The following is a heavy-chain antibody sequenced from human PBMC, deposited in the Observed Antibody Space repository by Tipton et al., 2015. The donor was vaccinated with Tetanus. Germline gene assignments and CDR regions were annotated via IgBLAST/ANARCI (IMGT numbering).Heavy chain of an antibody. D-gene: IGHD6-13*01. CDR2: IYYSGTS. CDR1: GDSISSGPYS. J-gene: IGHJ4*02. Sequence: TLSLTCTVSGDSISSGPYSWSWLRQHPGKGLELIGYIYYSGTSYISPSLTRRVSIAVDTSRNQFSLNLTSVTVADSAVYFCARGWGSSWYYFDYWGQGILVTVSS. V-gene: IGHV4-31*03. CDR3: ARGWGSSWYYFDY.